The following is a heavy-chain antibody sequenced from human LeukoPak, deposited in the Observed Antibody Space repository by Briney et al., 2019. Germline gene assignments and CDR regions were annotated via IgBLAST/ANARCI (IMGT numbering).Heavy chain of an antibody. Sequence: ASVKVSCKAYGYTFTSYGISWVRQAPGQGLEWMGWISAYNGNTNYAQKLQGRVTMTTDTSTSTAYMELRSLRSDDTAVYYCARVTLAWPAAMAPSKNFDYWGQGTLVTVSS. CDR1: GYTFTSYG. V-gene: IGHV1-18*01. CDR2: ISAYNGNT. J-gene: IGHJ4*02. CDR3: ARVTLAWPAAMAPSKNFDY. D-gene: IGHD2-2*01.